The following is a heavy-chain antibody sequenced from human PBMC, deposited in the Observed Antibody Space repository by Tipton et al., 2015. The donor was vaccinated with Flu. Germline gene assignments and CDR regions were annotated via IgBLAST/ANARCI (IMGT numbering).Heavy chain of an antibody. Sequence: TLSLTCSVSGDSIGYPYFWGWIRQAPGKGLEWIGNIFRTGSTYHNPSLKSRVTMSVDTSKNQFSLKVFSVTAADTAVYYCARDQGFGGGMTYDYFAMDVWGQGTTVTVSS. CDR2: IFRTGST. V-gene: IGHV4-38-2*02. CDR1: GDSIGYPYF. D-gene: IGHD3-10*01. J-gene: IGHJ6*02. CDR3: ARDQGFGGGMTYDYFAMDV.